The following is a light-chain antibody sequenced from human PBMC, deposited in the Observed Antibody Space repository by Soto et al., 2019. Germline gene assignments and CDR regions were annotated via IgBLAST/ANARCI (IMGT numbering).Light chain of an antibody. CDR3: SSYVGSTKEV. V-gene: IGLV2-8*02. Sequence: QSVLTQPPSASRSPGQSVTISCTGTSSDVGGYNYVSWYQQHPGKAPKLMIYEVSKRPSGVPDRFSGSKSGNTASLTVSGLQAEDEADYYCSSYVGSTKEVFGTGSKVTVL. CDR1: SSDVGGYNY. J-gene: IGLJ1*01. CDR2: EVS.